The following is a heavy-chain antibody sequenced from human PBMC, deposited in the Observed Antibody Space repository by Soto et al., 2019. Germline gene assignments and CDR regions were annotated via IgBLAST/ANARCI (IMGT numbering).Heavy chain of an antibody. V-gene: IGHV3-15*07. J-gene: IGHJ4*02. Sequence: EVQLVESGGGLVKPGGSLRLSCAASGFTVSNAYMNWARQAPGKGLEWVGHIKSKTDGGTTDYAAPVKGRFTISRDDSKNTLYLQMNSLKTGDTPVYYCSGGHYGDWGQGTLVTVSS. D-gene: IGHD4-17*01. CDR2: IKSKTDGGTT. CDR1: GFTVSNAY. CDR3: SGGHYGD.